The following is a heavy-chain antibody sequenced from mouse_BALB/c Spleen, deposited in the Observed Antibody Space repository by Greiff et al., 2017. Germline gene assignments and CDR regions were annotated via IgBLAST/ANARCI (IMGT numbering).Heavy chain of an antibody. Sequence: EVQLVESGGGLVKPGGSLKLSCAASGFTFSSYAMSWVRQTPEKRLEWVASISSGGSTYYPDSVKGRFTISRDNARNILYLQMSSLRSEDTAMYYCARGVYYGLAYWGQGTLVTVSA. D-gene: IGHD2-1*01. CDR3: ARGVYYGLAY. V-gene: IGHV5-6-5*01. CDR2: ISSGGST. J-gene: IGHJ3*01. CDR1: GFTFSSYA.